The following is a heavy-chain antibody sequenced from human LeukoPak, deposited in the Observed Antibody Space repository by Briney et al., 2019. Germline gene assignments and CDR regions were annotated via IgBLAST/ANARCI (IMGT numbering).Heavy chain of an antibody. V-gene: IGHV3-53*01. CDR3: ARVRLDSSERYLDAFEN. J-gene: IGHJ3*02. D-gene: IGHD6-19*01. CDR2: IYSGGST. Sequence: GGSLRLSCAASGFTVSSNYMSWVRQAPGKGLEWVSSIYSGGSTYYADSVKGRFTISRDNSKNTVYPQMNSLRAEDTAVYYCARVRLDSSERYLDAFENWGQGTMVTVSS. CDR1: GFTVSSNY.